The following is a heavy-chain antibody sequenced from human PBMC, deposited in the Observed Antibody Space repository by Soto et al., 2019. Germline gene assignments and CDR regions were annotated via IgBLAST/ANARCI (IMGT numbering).Heavy chain of an antibody. CDR3: ATYSSLDY. V-gene: IGHV3-53*02. Sequence: EVQVVETGGGLIQPGGSLRLSCAASGFPVSNNYMSWVRQAPGKGLEWVSLIYSGGSTYYADSVKGRFTISRDNSKNTLYLQMNSLRVEDTAVYYCATYSSLDYWGQGTLVTVSS. J-gene: IGHJ4*02. D-gene: IGHD6-13*01. CDR1: GFPVSNNY. CDR2: IYSGGST.